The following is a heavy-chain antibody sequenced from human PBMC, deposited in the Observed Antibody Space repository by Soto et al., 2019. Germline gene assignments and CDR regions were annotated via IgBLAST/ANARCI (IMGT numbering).Heavy chain of an antibody. V-gene: IGHV3-15*01. D-gene: IGHD4-4*01. CDR1: GFTFSNAW. J-gene: IGHJ6*02. CDR3: ARTYSNIFYYYYGMDV. Sequence: PGGSLRLSCAASGFTFSNAWMSWVRQAPGKGLEWVGRIKGEADGGTTDYAAPVKGRITISRDHSKDTLYLHMNSLKTEDTAVYYCARTYSNIFYYYYGMDVWGQGTTVTVSS. CDR2: IKGEADGGTT.